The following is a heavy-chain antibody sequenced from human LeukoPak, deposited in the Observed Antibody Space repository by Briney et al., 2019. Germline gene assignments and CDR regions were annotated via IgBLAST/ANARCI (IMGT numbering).Heavy chain of an antibody. V-gene: IGHV1-2*06. CDR1: GYTFTGYY. Sequence: ASVKVSCKASGYTFTGYYMHWVRQAPGQGLEWMGRVNPNSGGTNYAQKFQGRVTMTRDTSISTAYMELSRLRSDDTAVYYCARPVLKGYDNCGYWGQGTLVTVSS. J-gene: IGHJ4*02. D-gene: IGHD1-20*01. CDR3: ARPVLKGYDNCGY. CDR2: VNPNSGGT.